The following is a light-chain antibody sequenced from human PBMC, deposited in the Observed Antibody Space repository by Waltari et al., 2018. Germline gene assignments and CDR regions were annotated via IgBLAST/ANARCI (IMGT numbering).Light chain of an antibody. CDR3: QQYYSTPWT. V-gene: IGKV1-NL1*01. CDR1: QGISIS. Sequence: DIQMTQSPSSLSASVGDRVTITCRASQGISISLAWYQQKPGKAPKLLLYAASRLESGVPSKFSGSGYGTDYTLTISSLQPEDFATYYCQQYYSTPWTFGQGTKVEIK. CDR2: AAS. J-gene: IGKJ1*01.